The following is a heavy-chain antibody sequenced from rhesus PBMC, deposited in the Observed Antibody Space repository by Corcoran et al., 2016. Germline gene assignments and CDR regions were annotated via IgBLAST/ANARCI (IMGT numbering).Heavy chain of an antibody. CDR1: GGSVSSSKW. V-gene: IGHV4-65*01. CDR2: ISGSGGTT. Sequence: QVQLQESGPGVVKPSATLSLTCAVSGGSVSSSKWWSWIRQAPEKGLEWIAYISGSGGTTHYNPSPKSRVTMSIDTSKTHVSLKLSSVTAADTAVYYCARGPGGLDSWGQGVVVTVSS. CDR3: ARGPGGLDS. D-gene: IGHD6-13*01. J-gene: IGHJ6*01.